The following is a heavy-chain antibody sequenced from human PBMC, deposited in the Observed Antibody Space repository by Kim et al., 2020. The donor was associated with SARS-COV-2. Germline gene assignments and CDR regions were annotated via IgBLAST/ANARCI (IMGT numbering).Heavy chain of an antibody. CDR3: ARAMFRGVIDY. CDR1: GGSFSGYY. Sequence: SETLSLTCAVYGGSFSGYYWSWIRQPPGKGLEWIGEINHSGSTNYNPSLKSRATISVDTSKNQFSLKLSSVTAADMAVYYCARAMFRGVIDYWGQGTLVTVSS. V-gene: IGHV4-34*01. D-gene: IGHD3-10*01. CDR2: INHSGST. J-gene: IGHJ4*02.